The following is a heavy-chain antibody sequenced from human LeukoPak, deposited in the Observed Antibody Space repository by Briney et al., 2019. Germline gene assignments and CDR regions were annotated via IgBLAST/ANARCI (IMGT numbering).Heavy chain of an antibody. CDR1: GFYFTKYA. J-gene: IGHJ4*02. Sequence: GGSLRLLCVASGFYFTKYAMSWVRQAPARGPEWLSSMKGGGETFYSDSVKGRCTLSRDISRNTVYLQLNNLRVEDTAIYYSARASWLSTADTSCWGQATQVTVSA. V-gene: IGHV3-23*01. CDR2: MKGGGET. CDR3: ARASWLSTADTSC. D-gene: IGHD5-18*01.